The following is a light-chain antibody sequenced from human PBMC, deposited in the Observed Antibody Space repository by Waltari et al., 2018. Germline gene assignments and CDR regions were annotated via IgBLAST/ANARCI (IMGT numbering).Light chain of an antibody. Sequence: SSGPTQDPAVSVALGPTVRLTCQGDSPRRSPASWYQQKPGQAPLLVVYGRNNRPPGIRDRFSASSSGNTDFLTITGAQAEDEAVYYCNSRDTSGNRVIFGGGTKLTV. J-gene: IGLJ2*01. CDR1: SPRRSP. CDR2: GRN. V-gene: IGLV3-19*01. CDR3: NSRDTSGNRVI.